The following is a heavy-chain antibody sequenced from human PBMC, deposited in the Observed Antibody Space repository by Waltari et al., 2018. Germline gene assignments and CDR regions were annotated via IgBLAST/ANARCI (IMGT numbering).Heavy chain of an antibody. V-gene: IGHV4-59*01. CDR2: IYYSGST. J-gene: IGHJ4*02. D-gene: IGHD5-12*01. CDR1: GGSISSYY. CDR3: ARDLDGYNRGFDY. Sequence: QVQLQESGPGLVKPSETLSLTCTVSGGSISSYYWSWIRQPPGKGLEWIGYIYYSGSTNYNPSLKSRVTISVDTSKNQFSLKLSSVTAADTAVYYCARDLDGYNRGFDYWGQGTLVTVSS.